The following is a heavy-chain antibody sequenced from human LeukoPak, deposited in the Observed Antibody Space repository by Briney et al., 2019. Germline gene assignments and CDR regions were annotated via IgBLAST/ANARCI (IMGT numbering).Heavy chain of an antibody. J-gene: IGHJ6*02. CDR1: GHSFTSYW. Sequence: GESLKISCKGSGHSFTSYWIAWVRQMPGKGLERMGIIYPGDSDTRYSPSFQGQVTFSADKSISTAYLQWSSLKASDTAMYYCARPSPGYDFVMDVWGQGTTVTVSS. D-gene: IGHD6-6*01. CDR2: IYPGDSDT. V-gene: IGHV5-51*01. CDR3: ARPSPGYDFVMDV.